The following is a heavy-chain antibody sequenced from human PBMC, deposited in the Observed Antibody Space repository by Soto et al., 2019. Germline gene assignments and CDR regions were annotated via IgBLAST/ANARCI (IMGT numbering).Heavy chain of an antibody. D-gene: IGHD2-15*01. CDR3: ARGYCSGGNCYSGMDV. CDR2: IIPISGTT. Sequence: VASVKVSCKASGGTFSTHAMIWVGQAPGRGLEWMEGIIPISGTTYYTQKFQGKVTITADEPTSTAFMELSSLKSEDTAMFYCARGYCSGGNCYSGMDVWGQGTMVTVSS. V-gene: IGHV1-69*13. J-gene: IGHJ6*02. CDR1: GGTFSTHA.